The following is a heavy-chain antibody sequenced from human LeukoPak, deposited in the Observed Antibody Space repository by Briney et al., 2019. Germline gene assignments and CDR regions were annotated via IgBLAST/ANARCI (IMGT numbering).Heavy chain of an antibody. CDR2: IDPSDSYT. CDR1: GYSFTSYW. Sequence: GESLRISCKGSGYSFTSYWISWVRQMPGKGLEWMGRIDPSDSYTSYSPSFQGHVTISADKSISTAYLQWSSLRAPDTAMYYCARKDSTGSTNFEYWGQGTLVTVSS. CDR3: ARKDSTGSTNFEY. J-gene: IGHJ4*02. V-gene: IGHV5-10-1*01. D-gene: IGHD2-8*01.